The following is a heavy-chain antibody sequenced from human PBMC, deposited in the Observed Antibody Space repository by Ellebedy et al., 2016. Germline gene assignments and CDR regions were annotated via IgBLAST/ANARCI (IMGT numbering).Heavy chain of an antibody. CDR2: INGDGSIT. CDR3: TRSIHY. V-gene: IGHV3-74*01. CDR1: GFTFSDYW. Sequence: GGSLRLSCAASGFTFSDYWMHWVRQAPGKGLVWVSRINGDGSITHYADSVKGRFTISRDNAKNTLYLQMNSLRAEDTAVYYCTRSIHYWGQGTLVTVSS. D-gene: IGHD2-21*01. J-gene: IGHJ4*02.